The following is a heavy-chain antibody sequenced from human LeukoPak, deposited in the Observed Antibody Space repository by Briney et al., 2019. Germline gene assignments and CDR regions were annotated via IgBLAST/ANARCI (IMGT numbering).Heavy chain of an antibody. D-gene: IGHD3-22*01. Sequence: GGSLRLSCAASGFTVSDNYMSWVRQAPGKGLEWVSVIYSGGRTNYADSVKGRLTISRDNSKNTLYLQMNSLRAEDTAVYYCVGDRYYYDSSGSATSPYWRQGTLVTVSS. J-gene: IGHJ4*02. V-gene: IGHV3-53*01. CDR2: IYSGGRT. CDR1: GFTVSDNY. CDR3: VGDRYYYDSSGSATSPY.